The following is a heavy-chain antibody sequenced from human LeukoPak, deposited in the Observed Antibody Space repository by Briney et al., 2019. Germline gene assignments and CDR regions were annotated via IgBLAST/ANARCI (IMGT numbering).Heavy chain of an antibody. J-gene: IGHJ6*03. V-gene: IGHV4-34*01. Sequence: KTSETLSLTCAVYGGSFSGYYWSWIRQPPGKGLEWIGEINHSGSTNYNPSLKSRVTISVDTSKNQFSLKLSSVTAADTAVYYCARRITMVRGVILYYYYMDVWGKGTTVTISS. CDR1: GGSFSGYY. CDR2: INHSGST. CDR3: ARRITMVRGVILYYYYMDV. D-gene: IGHD3-10*01.